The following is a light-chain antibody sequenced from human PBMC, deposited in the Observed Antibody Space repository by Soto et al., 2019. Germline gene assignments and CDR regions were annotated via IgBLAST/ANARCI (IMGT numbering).Light chain of an antibody. V-gene: IGKV3-15*01. Sequence: EIVMTQSPATLSVSPGERATLSCRASQSVRSNLAWYQQKLGQAPRLLIYGASTRATGIPARFSGSGSGTEFTLTISSLQSEDFAVYYCQQYGSSPPGTFGQGTKVEIK. CDR3: QQYGSSPPGT. CDR2: GAS. J-gene: IGKJ1*01. CDR1: QSVRSN.